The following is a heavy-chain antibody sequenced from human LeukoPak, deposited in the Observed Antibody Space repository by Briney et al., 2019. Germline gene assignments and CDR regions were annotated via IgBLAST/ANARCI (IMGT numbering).Heavy chain of an antibody. D-gene: IGHD1-14*01. CDR3: ARDKLSGTIDY. V-gene: IGHV4-39*07. CDR2: IYYSAT. CDR1: GASISSGGYY. Sequence: SETLSLTCTVSGASISSGGYYWDWIRQPPGKGLEWIGSIYYSATYYNPSLKSRVTISVDTSKNQFSLKLSSVTAADTAVYYCARDKLSGTIDYWGQGTLVTVSS. J-gene: IGHJ4*02.